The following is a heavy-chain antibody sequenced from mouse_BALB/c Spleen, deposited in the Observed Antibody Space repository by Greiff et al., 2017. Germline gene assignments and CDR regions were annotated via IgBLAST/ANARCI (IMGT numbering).Heavy chain of an antibody. Sequence: EVQGVESGGGLVQPGGSLRLSCATSGFTFTDYYMSWVRQPPGKALEWLGFIRNKANGYTTEYSASVKGRFTISRDNSQSILYLQMNTLRAEDSATYYCARAHRYDDAGAWFAYWGQGTLVTVSA. CDR2: IRNKANGYTT. CDR1: GFTFTDYY. D-gene: IGHD2-14*01. CDR3: ARAHRYDDAGAWFAY. V-gene: IGHV7-3*02. J-gene: IGHJ3*01.